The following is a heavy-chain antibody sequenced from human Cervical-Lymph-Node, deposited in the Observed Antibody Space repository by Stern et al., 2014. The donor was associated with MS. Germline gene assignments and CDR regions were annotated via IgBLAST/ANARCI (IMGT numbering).Heavy chain of an antibody. CDR1: GFRFSSYG. Sequence: VQLVESGGGVVQPGRSLRLSCEASGFRFSSYGIHWVRQAPGKGLEWVAVISYDGSNTHYGVSVKGRFTISRDNSKNMLFLHMNSLSAEDTAVYYCVTGRGYMSGQPDFDSWGQGALVTVTS. CDR3: VTGRGYMSGQPDFDS. D-gene: IGHD5-18*01. V-gene: IGHV3-30*03. CDR2: ISYDGSNT. J-gene: IGHJ4*02.